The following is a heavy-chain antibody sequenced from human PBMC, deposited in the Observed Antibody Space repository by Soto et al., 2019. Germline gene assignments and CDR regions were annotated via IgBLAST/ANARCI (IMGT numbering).Heavy chain of an antibody. Sequence: EVHLLESGGGSEQPGASLKLSCAASGFTFSTYAMSWARQAPGKGLEWVSSIGVDGDTYYGDSVKGRFSISRDNSKNTVYLQMNSLGAEDTAVYYCAQNYHFDSWGQGTLVTVSA. V-gene: IGHV3-23*01. CDR1: GFTFSTYA. D-gene: IGHD3-10*01. J-gene: IGHJ4*02. CDR3: AQNYHFDS. CDR2: IGVDGDT.